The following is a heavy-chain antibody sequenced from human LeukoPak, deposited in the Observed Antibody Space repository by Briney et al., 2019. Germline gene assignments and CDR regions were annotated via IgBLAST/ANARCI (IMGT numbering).Heavy chain of an antibody. CDR2: IYHSGST. CDR1: GYSISSGHY. J-gene: IGHJ5*02. CDR3: ARVVVVVVAATMVHWFDP. D-gene: IGHD2-15*01. Sequence: SETLSLTCTVSGYSISSGHYWGWIRQPPGKGLEWIGSIYHSGSTYYNPSLKSRVTISVDTSKNQFSLKLSSVTAADTAVYYCARVVVVVVAATMVHWFDPWGQGTLVTVSS. V-gene: IGHV4-38-2*02.